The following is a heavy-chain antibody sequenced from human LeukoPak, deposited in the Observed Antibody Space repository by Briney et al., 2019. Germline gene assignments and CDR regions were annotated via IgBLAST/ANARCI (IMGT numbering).Heavy chain of an antibody. Sequence: GESLKISCKGSGYSFTSYWIGWVRQMPGKGLEWMGIIYPGDSDTRYSPSFQGQVTISADKSISTAYLQWSSLKASDTAMYYCARRGSPGYSSSWDNNWFDPWGQGTLVTVSS. D-gene: IGHD6-13*01. V-gene: IGHV5-51*01. CDR3: ARRGSPGYSSSWDNNWFDP. CDR1: GYSFTSYW. CDR2: IYPGDSDT. J-gene: IGHJ5*02.